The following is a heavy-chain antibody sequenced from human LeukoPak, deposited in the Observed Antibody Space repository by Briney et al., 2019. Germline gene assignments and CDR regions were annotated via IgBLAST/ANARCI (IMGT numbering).Heavy chain of an antibody. CDR2: ISGNNGNT. CDR3: ARGHGSGSYQFDY. V-gene: IGHV1-18*01. Sequence: ASVKVSCKASGYTFTSYGISWVRQAPGQGLEWMGWISGNNGNTNYAQKFQGRVTMTRNTSISTAYMELSSLRSEDTAVYYCARGHGSGSYQFDYWGQGALVTVSS. CDR1: GYTFTSYG. J-gene: IGHJ4*02. D-gene: IGHD3-10*01.